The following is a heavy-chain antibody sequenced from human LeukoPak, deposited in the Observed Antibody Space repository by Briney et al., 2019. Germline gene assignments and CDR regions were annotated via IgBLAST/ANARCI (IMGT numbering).Heavy chain of an antibody. J-gene: IGHJ4*02. V-gene: IGHV4-59*01. CDR1: GGSISSYY. CDR2: IYYSGST. D-gene: IGHD6-19*01. Sequence: SETLSLTCTVSGGSISSYYWSWIRQPPGKGLEWIGYIYYSGSTNYNPSLKSRVTISVDTSKNQFSLKLSSVTAADTAVYYCARGEIAVAGHFDYWGQGTLVTVSS. CDR3: ARGEIAVAGHFDY.